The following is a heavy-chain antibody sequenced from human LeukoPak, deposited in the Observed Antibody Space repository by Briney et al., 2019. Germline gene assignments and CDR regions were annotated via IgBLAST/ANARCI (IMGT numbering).Heavy chain of an antibody. CDR3: AKDRDTYYYDSSGYCEFDY. CDR1: GFTFSSYA. J-gene: IGHJ4*02. Sequence: GGSLRLSCAASGFTFSSYAMSWVRQAPGKGLEWVSAISGSGGSTYYADSVKGRFTISRDNSKNTPYLQMNSLRAEDTAVYYCAKDRDTYYYDSSGYCEFDYWGQGTLVTVSS. V-gene: IGHV3-23*01. D-gene: IGHD3-22*01. CDR2: ISGSGGST.